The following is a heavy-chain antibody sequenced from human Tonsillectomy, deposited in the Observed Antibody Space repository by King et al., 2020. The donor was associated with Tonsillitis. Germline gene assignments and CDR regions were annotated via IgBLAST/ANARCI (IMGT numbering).Heavy chain of an antibody. CDR2: VSGLNGKT. D-gene: IGHD3-22*01. Sequence: QLVQSGAEVKKPGASVKVSCKASGYPFTTFGITWVRQAPGQGLEWMGWVSGLNGKTRYAQKVQGRVTMTTDTSTGTAHMELRSLRSDDTAVYYCAADTYFYESNCYSRFGYWGQGTLVTVSS. V-gene: IGHV1-18*01. J-gene: IGHJ4*02. CDR1: GYPFTTFG. CDR3: AADTYFYESNCYSRFGY.